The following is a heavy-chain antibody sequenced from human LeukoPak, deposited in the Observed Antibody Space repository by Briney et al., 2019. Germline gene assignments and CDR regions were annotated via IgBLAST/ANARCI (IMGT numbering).Heavy chain of an antibody. J-gene: IGHJ4*02. V-gene: IGHV1-69*06. CDR1: GGTFSSCA. CDR3: ARDLWLQSIYYFDY. D-gene: IGHD5-24*01. Sequence: ASVKVSCKASGGTFSSCAISWVRQAPGQGLEWMGGIIPIFGTANYAQKFQGRVTITADKSTSTAYMELSSLRSEDTAVYYCARDLWLQSIYYFDYWGQGTLVTVSS. CDR2: IIPIFGTA.